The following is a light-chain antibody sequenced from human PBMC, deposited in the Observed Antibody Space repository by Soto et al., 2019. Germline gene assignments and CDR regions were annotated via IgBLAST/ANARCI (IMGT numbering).Light chain of an antibody. V-gene: IGKV1-39*01. CDR2: GAS. J-gene: IGKJ3*01. Sequence: DIQMTQSPSSLSASVGERVTITCRASQSIGVYLNWFQQKPGKAPELVIYGASSLPSGVPPRFRGGGSGTDFTLTISRLQHEDFATYYCQESVSSLGTFGPGTTVDI. CDR3: QESVSSLGT. CDR1: QSIGVY.